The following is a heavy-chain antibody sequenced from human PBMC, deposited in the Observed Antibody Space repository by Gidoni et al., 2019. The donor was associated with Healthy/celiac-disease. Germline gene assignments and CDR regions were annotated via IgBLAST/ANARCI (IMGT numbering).Heavy chain of an antibody. V-gene: IGHV4-34*01. D-gene: IGHD3-22*01. CDR2: INISGST. CDR3: ARAGRIVVVMRPVRGGFDP. J-gene: IGHJ5*02. Sequence: QVQLQQWGAGLLKPSETLSLTCPVYGVSFSAYYWSWIRQPPGKGLEWIGEINISGSTNYNPSLKSRVTISVDTSKNQFSLKLSSVTAADTAVYYCARAGRIVVVMRPVRGGFDPWGQGTLVTVSS. CDR1: GVSFSAYY.